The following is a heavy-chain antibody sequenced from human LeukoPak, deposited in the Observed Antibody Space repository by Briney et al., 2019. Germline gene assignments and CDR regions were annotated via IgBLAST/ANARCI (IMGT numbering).Heavy chain of an antibody. CDR2: ISNDGNNK. CDR3: ASDGKRYSGSSGVFDP. Sequence: GGSLRLSCAASGFPFSSYGMHWVRQAPGKGLEWVAAISNDGNNKFYADSVKGRFTMSRDNPKNTMNLQMSSLRAEDTAVYYCASDGKRYSGSSGVFDPWGQGTLVTVSS. CDR1: GFPFSSYG. D-gene: IGHD1-26*01. J-gene: IGHJ5*02. V-gene: IGHV3-30*03.